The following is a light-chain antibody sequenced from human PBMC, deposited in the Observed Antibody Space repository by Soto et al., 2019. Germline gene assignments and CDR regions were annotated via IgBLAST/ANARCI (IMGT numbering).Light chain of an antibody. CDR3: QHYNSYSEA. V-gene: IGKV1-5*03. CDR2: KAS. J-gene: IGKJ1*01. Sequence: DIQMTQSPSTLSGSVGDRVTITCRASQTISSWLAWYQQKPGKAPKLLIYKASTLKSGVQSRFSGSGSGTEFTITISSLQPDAFATYYCQHYNSYSEAFGQGTKV. CDR1: QTISSW.